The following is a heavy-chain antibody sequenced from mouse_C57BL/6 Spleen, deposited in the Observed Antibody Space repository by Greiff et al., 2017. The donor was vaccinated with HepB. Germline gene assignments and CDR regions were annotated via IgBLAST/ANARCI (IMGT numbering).Heavy chain of an antibody. V-gene: IGHV5-17*01. CDR2: ISSGSSTI. CDR3: ARGLQN. CDR1: GFTFSDYG. Sequence: EVMLVESGGGLVKPGGSLKLSCAASGFTFSDYGMHWVRQAPEKGLEWVAYISSGSSTIYYADTVKGRFTISRDNAKNTLFLQMTSLRSEDTAMYYCARGLQNWGQGTTLTVSS. J-gene: IGHJ2*01.